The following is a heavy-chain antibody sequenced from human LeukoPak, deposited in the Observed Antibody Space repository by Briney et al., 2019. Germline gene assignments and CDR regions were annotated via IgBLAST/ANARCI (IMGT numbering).Heavy chain of an antibody. CDR2: IYYSGST. CDR1: GGSISSGGYY. V-gene: IGHV4-31*03. D-gene: IGHD3-3*01. CDR3: ARDRYDFWSGPGPFDY. J-gene: IGHJ4*02. Sequence: SQTLSLTCTVSGGSISSGGYYWSWIRQHPGKGLEWIGYIYYSGSTYYNPSLKSRVTISVDTSKNQFSLKLSSVTAADTAVYYCARDRYDFWSGPGPFDYWGQGTLVTVSS.